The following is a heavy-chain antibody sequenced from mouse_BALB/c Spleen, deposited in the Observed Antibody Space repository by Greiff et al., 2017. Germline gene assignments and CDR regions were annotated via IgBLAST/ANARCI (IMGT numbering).Heavy chain of an antibody. CDR1: GFSLTGYG. V-gene: IGHV2-6-7*01. J-gene: IGHJ3*01. CDR3: AREGYGNPSWFAY. D-gene: IGHD2-1*01. Sequence: QVQLKESGPGLVAPSQSLSITCTVSGFSLTGYGVNWVRQPPGKGLEWLGMIWGDGSTDYNSALKSRLSISKDNSKSQVFLKMNSLQTDDTARYYCAREGYGNPSWFAYWGQGTLVTVSA. CDR2: IWGDGST.